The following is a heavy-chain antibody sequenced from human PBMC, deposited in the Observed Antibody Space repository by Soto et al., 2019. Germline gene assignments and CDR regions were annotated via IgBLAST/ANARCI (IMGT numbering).Heavy chain of an antibody. CDR1: GYTFIDYG. D-gene: IGHD2-15*01. Sequence: QLVQSAVEVKRPGASVKVSCEASGYTFIDYGITWVRQAPGQGLEWMGWISTSIGHTNYAQKFLGRVTMTTDTSTSTAYMELRRLRSDDTAVYYCARGSYCSGGTCTTWFDPWGQGTLVTVSS. J-gene: IGHJ5*02. V-gene: IGHV1-18*01. CDR3: ARGSYCSGGTCTTWFDP. CDR2: ISTSIGHT.